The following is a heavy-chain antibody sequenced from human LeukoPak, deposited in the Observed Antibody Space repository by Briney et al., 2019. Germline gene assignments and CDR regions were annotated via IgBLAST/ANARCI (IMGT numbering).Heavy chain of an antibody. CDR3: ARHLRSGVRQLAGVTTRYFDY. D-gene: IGHD6-13*01. V-gene: IGHV4-59*08. CDR2: IYYSGST. CDR1: GGSISSYY. Sequence: SETLSLTCTVSGGSISSYYWSWIRQPPGKGLEWIGYIYYSGSTYYNPSLKSRVTISVDTSKNQLSLKLSSVTAADTAVYYCARHLRSGVRQLAGVTTRYFDYWGQGTLVTVSS. J-gene: IGHJ4*02.